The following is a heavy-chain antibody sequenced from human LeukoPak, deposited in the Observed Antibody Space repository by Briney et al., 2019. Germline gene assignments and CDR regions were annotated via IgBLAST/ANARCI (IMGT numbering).Heavy chain of an antibody. J-gene: IGHJ4*02. V-gene: IGHV3-23*01. CDR1: GFTFSTFA. CDR2: IFPSGGEI. Sequence: GGSLRLSCTASGFTFSTFAMIWVRQPPGKGLEWVSSIFPSGGEIHYADSVRGRFTISRDNSKSTLSLQMNSLRAEDTAIYYCATYRQVLLPFESWGQGTLVTVSS. CDR3: ATYRQVLLPFES. D-gene: IGHD2-8*02.